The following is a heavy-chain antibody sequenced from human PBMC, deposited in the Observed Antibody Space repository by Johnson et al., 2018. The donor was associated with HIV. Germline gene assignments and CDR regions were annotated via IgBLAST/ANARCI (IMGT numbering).Heavy chain of an antibody. D-gene: IGHD3-22*01. V-gene: IGHV3-11*01. CDR3: ARVTMIVVVMQAFDI. CDR1: GFTFSDYY. J-gene: IGHJ3*02. Sequence: QMLLVESGGGVVQPGRSLRLSCAASGFTFSDYYMTWIRQAPGKGLEWLSFISSSGDIIRYADSVKGRFTISRDNAKNSLYLQMNSLRAEDTAVYYCARVTMIVVVMQAFDIWGQGTMVTVSS. CDR2: ISSSGDII.